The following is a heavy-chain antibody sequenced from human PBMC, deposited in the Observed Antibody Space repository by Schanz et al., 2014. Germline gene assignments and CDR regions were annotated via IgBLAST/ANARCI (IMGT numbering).Heavy chain of an antibody. CDR1: GFDFNSYS. D-gene: IGHD5-12*01. Sequence: EVQLLESGGGLVQPGGSLRLSCEASGFDFNSYSMNWVRQGPGKGLEWVSALSGSGGSTYYADSVKGRFTISRDNSKNTLYLQMNSLRAEDTAVYYCAKDPSHGGYDYYFDYWGQGTLVTVSS. CDR3: AKDPSHGGYDYYFDY. V-gene: IGHV3-23*01. J-gene: IGHJ4*02. CDR2: LSGSGGST.